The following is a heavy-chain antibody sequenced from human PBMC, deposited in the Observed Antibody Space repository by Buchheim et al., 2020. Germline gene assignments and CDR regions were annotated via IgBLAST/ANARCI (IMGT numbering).Heavy chain of an antibody. CDR2: ISSSSSYT. Sequence: QVQLVESGGGLVKPGGSLRLSCAASGFTFSDYYMSWIRQAPGKGLEWVSYISSSSSYTNYADSVKGRFTFSREKAKNSLYLQMNSLRAEDTAVYYCARADSVSYYYYGMDVWGQGTT. D-gene: IGHD3/OR15-3a*01. V-gene: IGHV3-11*06. CDR3: ARADSVSYYYYGMDV. CDR1: GFTFSDYY. J-gene: IGHJ6*02.